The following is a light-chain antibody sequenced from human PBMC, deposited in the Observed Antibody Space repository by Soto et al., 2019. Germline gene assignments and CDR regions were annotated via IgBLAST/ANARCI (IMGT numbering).Light chain of an antibody. V-gene: IGLV2-11*01. CDR3: FSYAGTYTPVV. CDR2: DVS. CDR1: SSDVGGYDY. Sequence: QSVLNQPRSVSGSPGQSVTISCSGTSSDVGGYDYVSWYQQSPDKAPKLMIFDVSERPAGVPDRFAGSKSGNTASLTISGLQAEDEADYYCFSYAGTYTPVVFGGGTKVTVL. J-gene: IGLJ2*01.